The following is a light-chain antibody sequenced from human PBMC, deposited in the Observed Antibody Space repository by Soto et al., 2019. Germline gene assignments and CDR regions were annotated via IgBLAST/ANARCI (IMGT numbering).Light chain of an antibody. CDR2: NNI. CDR3: AAWDDSLTAHV. V-gene: IGLV1-44*01. CDR1: GSTTGGRT. Sequence: QSVLTQPPSASGTPGQRVTISCSGSGSTTGGRTVNWYQQLPGTPPRLLIFNNIQRPSGVPDRFSGSKSGTSAPLAITGLQSEDEADYYCAAWDDSLTAHVFGVGTKLTVL. J-gene: IGLJ1*01.